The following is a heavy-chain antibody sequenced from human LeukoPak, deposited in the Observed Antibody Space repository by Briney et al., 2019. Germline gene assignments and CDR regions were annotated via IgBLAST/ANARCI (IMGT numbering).Heavy chain of an antibody. CDR1: GFTFSSYA. CDR2: ISDSGGST. Sequence: PGGSLRLSCAASGFTFSSYAMHWVRQAPGKGLEWVSGISDSGGSTFYADSVKGRFTISRDNSKNILYLQMNSLRADDTAVYYCAKVSESNYDILTGYYTPYYFDYWGQGTLVTVSS. J-gene: IGHJ4*02. CDR3: AKVSESNYDILTGYYTPYYFDY. D-gene: IGHD3-9*01. V-gene: IGHV3-23*01.